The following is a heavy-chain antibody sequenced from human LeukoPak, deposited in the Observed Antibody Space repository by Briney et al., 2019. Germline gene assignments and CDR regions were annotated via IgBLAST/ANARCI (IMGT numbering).Heavy chain of an antibody. CDR3: ARGAYYYDPQGAFDI. V-gene: IGHV1-46*01. J-gene: IGHJ3*02. CDR1: GDTFSGYY. CDR2: INPGGGST. D-gene: IGHD3-22*01. Sequence: GASVKVSCKAFGDTFSGYYIHWVRLAPGQGLEWMGIINPGGGSTTYALTFQGRFTMTRDPSTNTIYMELSSLASEDTAVYYCARGAYYYDPQGAFDIWGQGTVVTVSS.